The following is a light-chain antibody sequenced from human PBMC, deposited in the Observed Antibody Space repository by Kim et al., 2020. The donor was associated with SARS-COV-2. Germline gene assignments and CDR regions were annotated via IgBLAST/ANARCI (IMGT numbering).Light chain of an antibody. CDR1: ALPKQY. CDR2: KGS. V-gene: IGLV3-25*03. Sequence: GQTARITCSGDALPKQYAYWYQPKPVQAPVLVIYKGSERPSGIPERFSGSSSGTTVTLTISGVQAEDEADYYCQSADSSGTYPGVVFGGGTQLTVL. J-gene: IGLJ2*01. CDR3: QSADSSGTYPGVV.